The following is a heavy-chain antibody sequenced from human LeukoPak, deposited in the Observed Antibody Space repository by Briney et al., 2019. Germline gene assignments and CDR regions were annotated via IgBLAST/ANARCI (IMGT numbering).Heavy chain of an antibody. J-gene: IGHJ6*03. CDR2: ISSSSSTI. Sequence: GGSLRLSCAASGFTFSSYSMNWVRQAPGKGLEWVSCISSSSSTIYYADSVKGRFTISRDNAKNSLYLQMNSLRAEDTAVYYCARFPGTYYMDVWGKGTTVTVSS. CDR3: ARFPGTYYMDV. V-gene: IGHV3-48*01. CDR1: GFTFSSYS. D-gene: IGHD3-10*01.